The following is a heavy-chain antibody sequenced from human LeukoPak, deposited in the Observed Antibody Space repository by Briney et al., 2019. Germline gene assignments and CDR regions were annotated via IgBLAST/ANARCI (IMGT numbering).Heavy chain of an antibody. D-gene: IGHD3-10*01. J-gene: IGHJ5*02. Sequence: SETLFLTCTVSGGSISSSSYYWGWIRQPPGKGLEWIGSIYYSGSTYYNPSLKSRVTTSVDTSKNQFSLKLSSVTAADTAVYYCARDGGRKVRGEPINWFDPWGQGTLVTVSS. CDR1: GGSISSSSYY. CDR2: IYYSGST. V-gene: IGHV4-39*07. CDR3: ARDGGRKVRGEPINWFDP.